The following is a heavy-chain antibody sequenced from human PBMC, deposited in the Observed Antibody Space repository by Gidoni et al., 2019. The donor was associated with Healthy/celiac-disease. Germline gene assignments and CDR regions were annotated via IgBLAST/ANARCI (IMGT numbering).Heavy chain of an antibody. CDR1: GFTFSSYA. Sequence: QVQLVESGGGVVQPGRSLRLSCAASGFTFSSYAMHWVRQAPGKGLEWVAVISYDGSNKYYADSVKGRFTISRDNSKNTLYLQMNSLRAEDTAVYYCARVGAAGPLYNWFDPWGQGTLVTVSS. J-gene: IGHJ5*02. V-gene: IGHV3-30-3*01. CDR3: ARVGAAGPLYNWFDP. CDR2: ISYDGSNK. D-gene: IGHD6-13*01.